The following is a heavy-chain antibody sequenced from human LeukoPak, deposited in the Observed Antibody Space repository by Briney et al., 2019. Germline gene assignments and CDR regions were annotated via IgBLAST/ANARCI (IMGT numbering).Heavy chain of an antibody. Sequence: GGSLRLSCAASGFTFSSYGMHWIRQAPGKGLEWVAFTRYDGSNKYYADSVKGRYTISRDNSKNTLYLQMNSLRAEDTPVYYCAKYGSGIGPFGYWGQGTLVTVSS. D-gene: IGHD3-10*01. V-gene: IGHV3-30*02. CDR2: TRYDGSNK. CDR1: GFTFSSYG. J-gene: IGHJ4*02. CDR3: AKYGSGIGPFGY.